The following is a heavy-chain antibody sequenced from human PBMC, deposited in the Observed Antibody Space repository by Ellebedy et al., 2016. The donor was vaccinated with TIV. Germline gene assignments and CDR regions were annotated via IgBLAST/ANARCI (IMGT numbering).Heavy chain of an antibody. CDR1: GGSFSGYY. CDR2: INHSGGT. D-gene: IGHD1-26*01. V-gene: IGHV4-34*01. CDR3: ARGWRVGATMRMYWFDP. J-gene: IGHJ5*02. Sequence: MPSETLSLTCAVYGGSFSGYYWSWIRQPPGKGLEWIWEINHSGGTNYNASLKSRVTISVDTSKTQFSLNLSSLTAADTAVYYCARGWRVGATMRMYWFDPWGQGTLVTVSS.